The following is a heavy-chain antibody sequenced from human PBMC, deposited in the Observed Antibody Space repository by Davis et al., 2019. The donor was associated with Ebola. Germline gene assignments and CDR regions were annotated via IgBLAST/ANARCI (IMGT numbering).Heavy chain of an antibody. D-gene: IGHD6-13*01. J-gene: IGHJ5*02. CDR3: ARVRIASSGWFDP. CDR1: GFIFDDYG. CDR2: VNWNGGGT. V-gene: IGHV3-20*04. Sequence: GGSLRLSCTASGFIFDDYGMSWVRQAPGKGLECICGVNWNGGGTRYADSVRGRFTISRDNAKKTLYLQMDSLRVEDTAVYYCARVRIASSGWFDPWGQGTLVTVSS.